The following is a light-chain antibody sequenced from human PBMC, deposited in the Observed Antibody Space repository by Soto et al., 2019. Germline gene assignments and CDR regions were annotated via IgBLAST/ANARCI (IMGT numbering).Light chain of an antibody. J-gene: IGKJ5*01. Sequence: EIVLTQSPGTLSLSPGERATLSCRASQSVISSYVAWYQRKPGQAPRLLIYGASTRATGIPDRISGTGSGTESALTISRLESEDFAVYYCQQYGSSPITLGQGTRWRL. V-gene: IGKV3-20*01. CDR1: QSVISSY. CDR3: QQYGSSPIT. CDR2: GAS.